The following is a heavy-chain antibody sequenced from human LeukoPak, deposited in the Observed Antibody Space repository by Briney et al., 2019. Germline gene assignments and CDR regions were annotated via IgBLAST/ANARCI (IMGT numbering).Heavy chain of an antibody. Sequence: GGSLRLSCAASGFTFSSYQMNWVRQAPGKGPEWVSYIDARSGITYYADSVQGRFTLSRDNARESVFLQMDSLRVDDTAVYYCARTYDFGRGPPGDAFDNWGPGTWVIVSS. CDR1: GFTFSSYQ. V-gene: IGHV3-48*01. CDR2: IDARSGIT. J-gene: IGHJ3*02. D-gene: IGHD3-3*01. CDR3: ARTYDFGRGPPGDAFDN.